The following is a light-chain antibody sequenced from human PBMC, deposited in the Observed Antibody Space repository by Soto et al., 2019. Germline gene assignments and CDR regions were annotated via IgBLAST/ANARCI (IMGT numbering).Light chain of an antibody. Sequence: VLTQPPSASGSPGQSVTISCTGTSSDVGGYNYVSWYQQHPGKAPKLMIYEVTKRPSGVPDRFSGSKSGNTASLTVSGLQAEDEADYFCSSFAGTIFYVFGTGTKVTVL. CDR3: SSFAGTIFYV. CDR1: SSDVGGYNY. V-gene: IGLV2-8*01. CDR2: EVT. J-gene: IGLJ1*01.